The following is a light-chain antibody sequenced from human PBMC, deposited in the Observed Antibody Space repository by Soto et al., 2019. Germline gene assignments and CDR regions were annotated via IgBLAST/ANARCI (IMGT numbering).Light chain of an antibody. V-gene: IGKV3-20*01. CDR1: QSVSSSY. CDR3: HQYGSSPLYT. CDR2: GAS. J-gene: IGKJ2*01. Sequence: DIVLTQSPGTLSLSPGERATLSCRARQSVSSSYLAWYQQKPGQAPRLLIYGASSRATCIPDRFSGSGSGTGFTLTISRLEPEDFAVYYCHQYGSSPLYTVGQGTKLEIK.